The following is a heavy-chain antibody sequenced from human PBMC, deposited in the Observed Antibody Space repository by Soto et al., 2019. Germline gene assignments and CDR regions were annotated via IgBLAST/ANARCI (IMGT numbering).Heavy chain of an antibody. V-gene: IGHV4-30-2*01. CDR2: IYTSGSS. Sequence: QMQLQESGSGLVKPSQTLSLTCAVSGDSISSGDYSWSWIRQPPGKGLEWIGYIYTSGSSYYTPSLKRRVTMSVDRSKNTFSLKLSSVSAADTAGYYCARETAENWFDPWGQGTLVTVSS. CDR3: ARETAENWFDP. CDR1: GDSISSGDYS. D-gene: IGHD7-27*01. J-gene: IGHJ5*02.